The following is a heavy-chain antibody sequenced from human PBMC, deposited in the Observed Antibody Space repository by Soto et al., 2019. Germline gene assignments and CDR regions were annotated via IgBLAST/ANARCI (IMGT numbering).Heavy chain of an antibody. CDR1: GGSITSSNW. J-gene: IGHJ3*02. V-gene: IGHV4-4*02. D-gene: IGHD2-2*01. CDR3: ARFYCSSSSCIYGGPFDI. Sequence: QVQLQESGPGLVKPSGTLSLTCAVSGGSITSSNWWSWVRQPPGKGLEWIGEIYHSGSANYKPSLKSLSTTPVNKPKNQFPLKLTSVTAGDGTVFYCARFYCSSSSCIYGGPFDIGGQGTRVPF. CDR2: IYHSGSA.